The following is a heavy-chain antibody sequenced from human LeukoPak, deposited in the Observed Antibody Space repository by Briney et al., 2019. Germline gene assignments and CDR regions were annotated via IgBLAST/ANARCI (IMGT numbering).Heavy chain of an antibody. D-gene: IGHD2-21*02. Sequence: PGGSLRLSCAASGFTFSSYSMNWVRQAPGKGLEWASSISSSSSYIYYADSVKGRFTISRDNAKNSLYLQMNSLRAEDTAVYYCARAPTADTNWFDPWGQGTLVTVSS. V-gene: IGHV3-21*01. CDR2: ISSSSSYI. CDR1: GFTFSSYS. J-gene: IGHJ5*02. CDR3: ARAPTADTNWFDP.